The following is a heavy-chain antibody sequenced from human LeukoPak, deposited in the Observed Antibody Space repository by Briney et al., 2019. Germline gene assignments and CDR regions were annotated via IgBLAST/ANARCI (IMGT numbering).Heavy chain of an antibody. Sequence: SVKVSCKASGGTFSSYAISWVRQAPGQGLEWMGGIIPIFGTANYAQKFQGRVTMTRDTSISTAYMELSRLRSDDTAVYYCAREGSGWYGMDVWGQGTTVTVSS. J-gene: IGHJ6*02. CDR2: IIPIFGTA. CDR3: AREGSGWYGMDV. V-gene: IGHV1-69*05. D-gene: IGHD6-19*01. CDR1: GGTFSSYA.